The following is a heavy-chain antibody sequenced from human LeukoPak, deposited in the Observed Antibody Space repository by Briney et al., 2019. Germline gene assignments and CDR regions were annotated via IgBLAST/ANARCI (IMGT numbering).Heavy chain of an antibody. V-gene: IGHV3-23*01. CDR1: GFTVSSNY. Sequence: GGSLRLSCAASGFTVSSNYMSWVRQAPGKGLEWVSAISGSGGSTYYADSVKGRFTISRDNSKNTLYLQMNSLRAEDTAVYYCAKKIVPSTISSSGWFDPWGQGTLVTVSS. CDR2: ISGSGGST. CDR3: AKKIVPSTISSSGWFDP. D-gene: IGHD6-6*01. J-gene: IGHJ5*02.